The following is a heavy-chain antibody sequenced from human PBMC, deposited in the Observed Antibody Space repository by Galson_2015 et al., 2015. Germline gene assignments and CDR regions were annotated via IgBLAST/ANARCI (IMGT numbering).Heavy chain of an antibody. CDR3: ARDPRWDRTGGLDY. CDR2: INSDGTSK. J-gene: IGHJ4*02. V-gene: IGHV3-74*01. D-gene: IGHD3/OR15-3a*01. CDR1: GFTFSSDW. Sequence: SLRLSCAASGFTFSSDWMHWVRQAPGKGLVWISRINSDGTSKTYADSVKGRFTISRDNAKNTLYLQMNSLRAEDTAVYYCARDPRWDRTGGLDYWGQGTLVTVSS.